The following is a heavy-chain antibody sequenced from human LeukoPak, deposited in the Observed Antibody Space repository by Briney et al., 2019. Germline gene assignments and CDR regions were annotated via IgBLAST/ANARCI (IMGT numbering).Heavy chain of an antibody. CDR2: IYYSGST. CDR3: ARGRFGGTSFDY. Sequence: SETLSLTCTVSGGSISSSSYYWGWIRQPPGKGLEWIGSIYYSGSTYYNPSLKSRVTISVDTSKNQFSLKLSSVTAADTAVYYCARGRFGGTSFDYWGQGTLVTVSS. CDR1: GGSISSSSYY. D-gene: IGHD3-10*01. V-gene: IGHV4-39*01. J-gene: IGHJ4*02.